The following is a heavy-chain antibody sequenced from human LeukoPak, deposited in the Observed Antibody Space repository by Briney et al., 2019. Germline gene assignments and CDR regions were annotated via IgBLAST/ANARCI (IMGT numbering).Heavy chain of an antibody. V-gene: IGHV3-23*01. D-gene: IGHD5-12*01. J-gene: IGHJ4*02. CDR3: AKIGGYDLYYFDY. CDR1: GFTFSSYS. Sequence: GGSLRLSCAASGFTFSSYSMNWVRQAPGKGLEWVSAISGSGGSTYYADSVKGRFTISRDNSKNTLYLQMNSLRAEDTAVYYCAKIGGYDLYYFDYWGQGTLVTVSS. CDR2: ISGSGGST.